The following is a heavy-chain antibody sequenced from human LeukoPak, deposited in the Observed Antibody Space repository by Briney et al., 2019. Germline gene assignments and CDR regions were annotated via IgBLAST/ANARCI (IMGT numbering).Heavy chain of an antibody. CDR2: IYSSGST. J-gene: IGHJ3*02. Sequence: PSETLSLTCRVSGASINSGSNYWGWIRQPPGKTLEWIGSIYSSGSTYYNPSLKSQVIIMIDTPKNHFSLTLSSVTAADTAVYYCARSDGYGLVGIWGQGTMVTVSS. D-gene: IGHD5-18*01. V-gene: IGHV4-39*07. CDR1: GASINSGSNY. CDR3: ARSDGYGLVGI.